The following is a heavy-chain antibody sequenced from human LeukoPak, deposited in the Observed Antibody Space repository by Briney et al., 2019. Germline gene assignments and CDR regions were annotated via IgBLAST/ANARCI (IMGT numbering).Heavy chain of an antibody. Sequence: ASVKVSCKASGYTFTGYYMHWVRQAPGQGLEWMGRIIPILGIANYAQKFQGRVTITADKSTSTAYMELSSLRSEDTAVYYCAGLYGSGSPPYWGQGTLVTVSS. J-gene: IGHJ4*02. V-gene: IGHV1-69*02. D-gene: IGHD3-10*01. CDR2: IIPILGIA. CDR3: AGLYGSGSPPY. CDR1: GYTFTGYY.